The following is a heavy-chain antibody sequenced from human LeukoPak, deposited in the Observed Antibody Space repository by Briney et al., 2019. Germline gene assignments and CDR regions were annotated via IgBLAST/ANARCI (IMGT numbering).Heavy chain of an antibody. CDR1: GFTFSSYW. CDR3: ARDSPNCGGDCYYFDY. Sequence: PGGSMRLSCAASGFTFSSYWMRWVRQAPGKGLKRVANIKQDGSEKYYVDSVKGRFTISRDNAKNSLYLQMNSLRAEDTAVYYCARDSPNCGGDCYYFDYWGQGTLVTVSS. J-gene: IGHJ4*02. V-gene: IGHV3-7*01. CDR2: IKQDGSEK. D-gene: IGHD2-21*02.